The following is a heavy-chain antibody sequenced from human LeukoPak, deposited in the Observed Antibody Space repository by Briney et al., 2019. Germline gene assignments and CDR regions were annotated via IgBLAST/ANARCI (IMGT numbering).Heavy chain of an antibody. Sequence: SETLSLTCTVSGGSISSSSYYWGWIRQPPGKGLEWIGYIYYSGSTNYNPSLKSRVTISVDTSKNQFSLKLSSVTAADTAVYYCARMDIAAAEIRGFDPWGQGTLVTVSS. CDR2: IYYSGST. CDR3: ARMDIAAAEIRGFDP. CDR1: GGSISSSSYY. D-gene: IGHD6-13*01. J-gene: IGHJ5*02. V-gene: IGHV4-61*05.